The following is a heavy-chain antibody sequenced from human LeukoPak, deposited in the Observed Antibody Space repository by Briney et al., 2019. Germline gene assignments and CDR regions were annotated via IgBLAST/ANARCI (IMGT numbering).Heavy chain of an antibody. CDR2: IERDGRST. Sequence: GGSLRLSCAASGFTFSSYWMHWVRQAPGKGLVWVSRIERDGRSTSYADSVRGRFTISRDNAKNTLYLQMNSLRAEDTAVYYCAREHRHEGAMVDSWGQGTLVTVSS. D-gene: IGHD1-26*01. J-gene: IGHJ4*02. V-gene: IGHV3-74*01. CDR1: GFTFSSYW. CDR3: AREHRHEGAMVDS.